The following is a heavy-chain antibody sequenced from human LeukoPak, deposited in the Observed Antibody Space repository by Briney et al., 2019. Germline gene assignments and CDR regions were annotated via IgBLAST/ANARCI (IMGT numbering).Heavy chain of an antibody. Sequence: GGSLRLSCAASGFTFDSYSMNWVRQAPGKALEWVSYISRTSGTIYYADSVKGRFTMSRDNAKNSLYLQMNSLRDEDTAVYYCAREYYYNYYGMDVWGQGTTVTVSS. J-gene: IGHJ6*02. CDR3: AREYYYNYYGMDV. V-gene: IGHV3-48*02. CDR1: GFTFDSYS. CDR2: ISRTSGTI.